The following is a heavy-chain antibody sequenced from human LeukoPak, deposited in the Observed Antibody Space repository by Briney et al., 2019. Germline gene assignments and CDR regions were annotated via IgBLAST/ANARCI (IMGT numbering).Heavy chain of an antibody. V-gene: IGHV3-7*01. D-gene: IGHD3-22*01. CDR2: IKQDGSEK. CDR1: GFTFSSYW. CDR3: AKALATYYYDSSGYYPADY. Sequence: GGSLRLSCAASGFTFSSYWMSWVRQAPGKGLEWVANIKQDGSEKYYVDSVKGRFTISRDNAENSLFLQMNSLRAEDTAVYYCAKALATYYYDSSGYYPADYWGQGTLVTVSS. J-gene: IGHJ4*02.